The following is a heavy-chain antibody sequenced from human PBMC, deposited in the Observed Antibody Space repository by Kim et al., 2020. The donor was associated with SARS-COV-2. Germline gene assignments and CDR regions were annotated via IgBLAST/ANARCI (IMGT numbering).Heavy chain of an antibody. CDR2: IIPIFGTA. CDR3: ATLPAAFTLWSPAGFDP. V-gene: IGHV1-69*13. D-gene: IGHD2-2*01. J-gene: IGHJ5*02. Sequence: SVKVSCKASGGTFSSYAISWVRQAPGQGLEWMGGIIPIFGTANYAQKFQGRVTITADESTSTAYMELSSLRSEDTAVYYCATLPAAFTLWSPAGFDPWGQGTLVTVSS. CDR1: GGTFSSYA.